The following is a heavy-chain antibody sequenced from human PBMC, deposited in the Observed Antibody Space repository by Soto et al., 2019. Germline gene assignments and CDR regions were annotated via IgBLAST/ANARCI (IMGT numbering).Heavy chain of an antibody. Sequence: LRLSCAASGFTFSSYSMNWVRQAPGKGLEWVSSISSSSSYIYYADSVKGRFTISRDSAKNSLYLQMNSLRAEDTAVYYCARVMIYYDSSGHPFDYWGQGTLVTVSS. D-gene: IGHD3-22*01. CDR1: GFTFSSYS. V-gene: IGHV3-21*01. CDR3: ARVMIYYDSSGHPFDY. J-gene: IGHJ4*02. CDR2: ISSSSSYI.